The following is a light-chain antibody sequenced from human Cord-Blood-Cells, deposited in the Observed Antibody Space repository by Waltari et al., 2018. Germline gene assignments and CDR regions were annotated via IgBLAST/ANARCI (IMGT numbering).Light chain of an antibody. CDR1: QSVSSN. CDR2: GAS. V-gene: IGKV3-15*01. J-gene: IGKJ1*01. CDR3: QQYNNWPPWT. Sequence: EIVMTQSPATLSVPPGARDTHPCRASQSVSSNLAWNQQKPGQATRLLIYGASTRATGIPARFSGSESGTEFTLTINSLQSEDFAVYYCQQYNNWPPWTFGQGTKVEIK.